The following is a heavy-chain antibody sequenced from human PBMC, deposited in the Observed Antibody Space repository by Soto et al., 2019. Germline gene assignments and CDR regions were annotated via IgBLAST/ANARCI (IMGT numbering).Heavy chain of an antibody. CDR2: VSGSGGTT. D-gene: IGHD6-19*01. J-gene: IGHJ5*02. V-gene: IGHV3-23*01. Sequence: EVQLLDSGGGLVQPGGSLRLSCAASGFTFSSSAMSWVRQAPGKGLEWVSAVSGSGGTTYYAASVRGRFTISRDKSKNTLYLQMNRLRAEDTAIYGCARCTVDTIVTSGWCHYLDPWGQGTLVTVSS. CDR3: ARCTVDTIVTSGWCHYLDP. CDR1: GFTFSSSA.